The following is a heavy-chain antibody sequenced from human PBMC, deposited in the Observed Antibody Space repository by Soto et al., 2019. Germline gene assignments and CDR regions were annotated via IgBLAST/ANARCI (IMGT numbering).Heavy chain of an antibody. CDR3: AKSLSAIPGDS. D-gene: IGHD2-2*01. V-gene: IGHV3-53*01. CDR1: GFTVSSNY. CDR2: IYSGGST. J-gene: IGHJ4*02. Sequence: PGGSLRLSCAASGFTVSSNYMSWVRQAPGKGLEWVSVIYSGGSTYYADSVKGRFTISRDNSKNTLYLQMNSLRAEDTAVYYCAKSLSAIPGDSWGQGTLVTVSS.